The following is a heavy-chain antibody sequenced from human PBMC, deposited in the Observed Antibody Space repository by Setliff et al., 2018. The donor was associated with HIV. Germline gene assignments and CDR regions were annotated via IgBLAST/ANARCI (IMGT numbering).Heavy chain of an antibody. Sequence: SVKVSCKASGVTFGRFGISWVRQAPGQGLEWMGGIIPTFTRANYAQKFQARVIITTDKSTSTAFMELTSLTSEDTAVYYCARSVHSLYGDYATYFDPWGQGTQVTVSS. CDR3: ARSVHSLYGDYATYFDP. CDR2: IIPTFTRA. D-gene: IGHD4-17*01. V-gene: IGHV1-69*05. CDR1: GVTFGRFG. J-gene: IGHJ5*02.